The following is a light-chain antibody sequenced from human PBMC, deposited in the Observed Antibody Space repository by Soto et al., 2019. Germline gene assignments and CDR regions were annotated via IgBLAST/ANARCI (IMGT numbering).Light chain of an antibody. CDR1: ESVDSRH. Sequence: DTVLTQSPGTLSLSPGERATLSCRASESVDSRHLAWYQQKPGQAPRLLISGVSTRATGIPDRFSGSGSGTDFTLTISRLEPEDFAMYYCHQYGPSSWTFGQGTKVEIK. CDR2: GVS. V-gene: IGKV3-20*01. CDR3: HQYGPSSWT. J-gene: IGKJ1*01.